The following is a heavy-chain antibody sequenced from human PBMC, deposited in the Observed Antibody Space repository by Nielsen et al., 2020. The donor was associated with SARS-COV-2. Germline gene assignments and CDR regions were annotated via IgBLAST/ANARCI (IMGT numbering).Heavy chain of an antibody. Sequence: GESLKISCAASGFTFNIYAMAWVRRAPGRGLEWVSGTSASGASTYYADSVKGRFSISRDNSRNTLYLQMNSLRVEDTAIYFCAKDDVVRGDAYEIWGQGTVVTVSS. CDR2: TSASGAST. CDR1: GFTFNIYA. D-gene: IGHD3-10*01. CDR3: AKDDVVRGDAYEI. J-gene: IGHJ3*02. V-gene: IGHV3-23*01.